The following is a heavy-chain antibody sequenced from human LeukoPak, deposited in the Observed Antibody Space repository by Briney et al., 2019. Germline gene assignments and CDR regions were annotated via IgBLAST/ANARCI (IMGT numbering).Heavy chain of an antibody. J-gene: IGHJ6*02. Sequence: GGSLRPSCAASGFTFSSYSMNWVRQAPGKGLEWVSSISSSSSYIYYADSVKGRFTISRDSAKNSLYLQMNSLRAEDTAVYHCARVLWGSDHDVTDLWGQGTTVTVSS. CDR3: ARVLWGSDHDVTDL. CDR1: GFTFSSYS. V-gene: IGHV3-21*01. D-gene: IGHD3-16*01. CDR2: ISSSSSYI.